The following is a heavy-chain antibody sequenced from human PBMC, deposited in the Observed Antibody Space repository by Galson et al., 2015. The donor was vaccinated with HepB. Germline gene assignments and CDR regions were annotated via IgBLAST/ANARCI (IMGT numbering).Heavy chain of an antibody. CDR1: GFAFGGFA. V-gene: IGHV3-49*03. CDR2: VSGDSYGGTT. Sequence: TLRLSCAASGFAFGGFALSWFRQAPGEGPEWIGSVSGDSYGGTTVYAASLKGIFTISRDDSKSTAYLQMNSLKTADTAVYYCRLGGADSYPGDLSYYFYMDVWGKGTTVTVSS. D-gene: IGHD2-21*01. J-gene: IGHJ6*03. CDR3: RLGGADSYPGDLSYYFYMDV.